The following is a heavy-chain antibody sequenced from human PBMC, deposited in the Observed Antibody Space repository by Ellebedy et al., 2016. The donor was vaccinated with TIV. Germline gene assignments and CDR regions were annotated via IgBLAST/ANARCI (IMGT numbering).Heavy chain of an antibody. CDR2: ISGSGDTT. CDR3: TKRGVGWAAFDI. J-gene: IGHJ3*02. D-gene: IGHD6-19*01. V-gene: IGHV3-23*01. CDR1: GFTFSSYA. Sequence: GESLKISCAASGFTFSSYAMNWVRQAPGKGLEWVSAISGSGDTTYYADSVKGRFTISSDNSQDTVHLQMNSLRAEDTAVYYCTKRGVGWAAFDIWGPGTMVTVSS.